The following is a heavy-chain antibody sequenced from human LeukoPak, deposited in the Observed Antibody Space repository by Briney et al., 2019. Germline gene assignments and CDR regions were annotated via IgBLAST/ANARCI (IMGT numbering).Heavy chain of an antibody. CDR2: MNPNSGNT. V-gene: IGHV1-8*01. Sequence: ASVKVSCKASGHTFTSYDINWVRQATGQGLEWMRWMNPNSGNTGYAQKFQGRVTVTRNTSISTAYMELSSLRSEDTVVYYCARYITIFGVVIMAYFDYWGQGTLVTVSS. CDR3: ARYITIFGVVIMAYFDY. CDR1: GHTFTSYD. J-gene: IGHJ4*02. D-gene: IGHD3-3*01.